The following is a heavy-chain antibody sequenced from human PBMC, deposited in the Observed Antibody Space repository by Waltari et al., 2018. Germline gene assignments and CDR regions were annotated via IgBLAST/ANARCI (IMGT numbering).Heavy chain of an antibody. D-gene: IGHD5-18*01. Sequence: EVQLVESGGGLVQPGGSLRLSCAASGFTFSSYSMNWVRQAPGKGLGWVTYISSSSSSISDADDGKCRFTISKDNAKNSLYLQMNSLGAEDTAVYYCARDRDTSDAFDIWGQGTMVTVSS. CDR3: ARDRDTSDAFDI. V-gene: IGHV3-48*01. CDR2: ISSSSSSI. J-gene: IGHJ3*02. CDR1: GFTFSSYS.